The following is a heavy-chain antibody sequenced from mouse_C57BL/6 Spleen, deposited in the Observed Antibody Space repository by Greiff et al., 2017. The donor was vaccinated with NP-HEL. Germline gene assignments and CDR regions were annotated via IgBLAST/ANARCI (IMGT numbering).Heavy chain of an antibody. CDR3: ARSPLYYYGRAPFAY. CDR1: GYTFTSYW. V-gene: IGHV1-55*01. D-gene: IGHD1-1*01. Sequence: QVQLKQSGAELVKPGASVKMSCKASGYTFTSYWITWVKQRPGQGLEWIGDIYPGSGSTNYNEKFKSKATLTVDTSSSTAYMQLSSLTSEDSAVYYCARSPLYYYGRAPFAYWGQGTLVTVAA. CDR2: IYPGSGST. J-gene: IGHJ3*01.